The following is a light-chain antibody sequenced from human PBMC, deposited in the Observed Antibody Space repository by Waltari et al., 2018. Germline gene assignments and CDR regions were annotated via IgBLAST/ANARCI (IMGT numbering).Light chain of an antibody. J-gene: IGKJ2*01. CDR1: QSISNW. V-gene: IGKV1-5*03. Sequence: DIQMTQSPSTLSASVGDRVTIICRASQSISNWLAWYQQKPGKAPKLLILKATTLESGVPSRFSGSGSGTEFTLTISSLQPDDFATYYCQQYNSYSTFGQGTKLEMK. CDR3: QQYNSYST. CDR2: KAT.